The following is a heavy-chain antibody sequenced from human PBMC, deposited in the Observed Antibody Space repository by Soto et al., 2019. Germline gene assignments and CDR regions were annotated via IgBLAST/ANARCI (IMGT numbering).Heavy chain of an antibody. CDR3: ARYHDFGNSRSHDS. CDR1: GGSISSGDYY. Sequence: SETLSLTCTVSGGSISSGDYYWSWIRQPPGKGLEWIGYIYYSGSAYYNPSLNSRVTISIDTSKKQFYLKLGSVTAADTAVYYCARYHDFGNSRSHDSSGQGTLVTVSS. CDR2: IYYSGSA. J-gene: IGHJ4*02. V-gene: IGHV4-30-4*01. D-gene: IGHD4-4*01.